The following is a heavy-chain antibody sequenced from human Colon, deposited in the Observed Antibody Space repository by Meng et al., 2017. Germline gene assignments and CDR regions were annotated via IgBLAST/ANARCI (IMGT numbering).Heavy chain of an antibody. D-gene: IGHD3-10*01. CDR3: ASEVYYGSGSYTIGYYFYGMDV. J-gene: IGHJ6*02. CDR2: IIPTFGTP. CDR1: GDTFSTYA. Sequence: SVKVSCKASGDTFSTYAISWVRQAPGQGLEWLGGIIPTFGTPKYAQKFQGRVTITADESTSTVYMEVISLRSEDTTVYYCASEVYYGSGSYTIGYYFYGMDVWGQGTTVTVSS. V-gene: IGHV1-69*13.